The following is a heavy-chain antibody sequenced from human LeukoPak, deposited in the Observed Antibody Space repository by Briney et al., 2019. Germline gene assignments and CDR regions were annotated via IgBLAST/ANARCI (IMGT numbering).Heavy chain of an antibody. D-gene: IGHD6-6*01. CDR2: IGSAGDK. CDR3: VRAKRETSTRPWTSGMDV. CDR1: GFTLSGYD. V-gene: IGHV3-13*01. J-gene: IGHJ6*02. Sequence: GGSLRLSCAASGFTLSGYDIHWVRQAIGKGLDWVSGIGSAGDKYHAGSERGRFTISRENAENFVYLQMNGPRAEDTAIYYCVRAKRETSTRPWTSGMDVWGQGTTVTVSS.